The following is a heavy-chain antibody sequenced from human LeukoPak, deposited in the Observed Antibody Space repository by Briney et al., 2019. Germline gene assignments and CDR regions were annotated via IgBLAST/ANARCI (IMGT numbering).Heavy chain of an antibody. CDR1: GFTFSSYA. D-gene: IGHD6-19*01. Sequence: PGGSLRLSCAASGFTFSSYAMSWVRQAPGKGLEWVSAISDRSTYYADSVKGRFTISRDNSKNTLHLQMNSLRVEDTAVYYCAKDLGTSGWYRDYWGQGTLVTVSS. CDR3: AKDLGTSGWYRDY. V-gene: IGHV3-23*05. CDR2: ISDRST. J-gene: IGHJ4*02.